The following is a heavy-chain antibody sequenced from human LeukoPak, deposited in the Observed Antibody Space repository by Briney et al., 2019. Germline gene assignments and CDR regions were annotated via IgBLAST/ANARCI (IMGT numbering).Heavy chain of an antibody. CDR2: ISYNGSNK. CDR1: GFTFSSYA. J-gene: IGHJ4*02. Sequence: PGGSLRLSCAASGFTFSSYAMHWVRQAPGKGLEWVAVISYNGSNKYYADSVKGRFTISRDNSKNTLYLQMNSLRAEDTAVYYCARANELGSFDYWGQGTLVTVSS. CDR3: ARANELGSFDY. D-gene: IGHD7-27*01. V-gene: IGHV3-30-3*01.